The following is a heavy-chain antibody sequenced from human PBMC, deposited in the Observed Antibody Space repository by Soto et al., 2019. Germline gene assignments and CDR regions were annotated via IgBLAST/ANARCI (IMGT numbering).Heavy chain of an antibody. CDR3: AREGPAAAGYDHYYYYYGMDV. Sequence: PGGSLRLSCAASGFTFSSYGMHWVRQAPGKGLEWVAVIWYDGSNKYYADSVKGRFTISRDNSKNTLYLQMNSLRAEDTAVYYCAREGPAAAGYDHYYYYYGMDVWGQGTTVTAAS. J-gene: IGHJ6*02. CDR1: GFTFSSYG. D-gene: IGHD6-13*01. CDR2: IWYDGSNK. V-gene: IGHV3-33*01.